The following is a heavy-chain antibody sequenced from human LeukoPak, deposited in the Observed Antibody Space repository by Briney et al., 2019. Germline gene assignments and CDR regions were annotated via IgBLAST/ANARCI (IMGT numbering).Heavy chain of an antibody. Sequence: ASVKVSCKASGYTSTSYDINWVRQAPGQGLEWMGWINPNSGGTNYAQKFQVRVTMTRDTTTSTAYMELSRLRFDDTAVYYCARSPDILTGENFDYWGQGTLVTVSS. CDR3: ARSPDILTGENFDY. J-gene: IGHJ4*02. D-gene: IGHD3-9*01. CDR1: GYTSTSYD. V-gene: IGHV1-2*02. CDR2: INPNSGGT.